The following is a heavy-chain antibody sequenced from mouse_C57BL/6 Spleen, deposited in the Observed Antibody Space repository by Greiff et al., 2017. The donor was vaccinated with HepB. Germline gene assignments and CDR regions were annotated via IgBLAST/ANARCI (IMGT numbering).Heavy chain of an antibody. V-gene: IGHV1-26*01. CDR2: INPNNGGT. Sequence: EVQLQQSGPELVKPGASVKISCKASGYTFTDYYMNWVKQSHGKSLEWIGDINPNNGGTSYNQKFKGKATLTVDKSSSTAYMELRSLTSEDSAVYYCARSKYYDYDWYFDVWGTGTTVTVSS. D-gene: IGHD2-4*01. J-gene: IGHJ1*03. CDR3: ARSKYYDYDWYFDV. CDR1: GYTFTDYY.